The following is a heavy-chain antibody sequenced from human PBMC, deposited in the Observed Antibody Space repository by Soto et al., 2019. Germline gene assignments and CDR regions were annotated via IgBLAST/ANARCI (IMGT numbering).Heavy chain of an antibody. J-gene: IGHJ4*02. V-gene: IGHV3-74*03. CDR3: ARGPQGYSYGRL. CDR2: IDGDGRST. CDR1: GITFTTSY. D-gene: IGHD5-18*01. Sequence: GGSLRLACAASGITFTTSYLHWFRQAPGKGLVWVSRIDGDGRSTEYADSVKGRFTISRDNTKNTLYLQMNSLKAEDTAVYYCARGPQGYSYGRLWGQGTLVTVSS.